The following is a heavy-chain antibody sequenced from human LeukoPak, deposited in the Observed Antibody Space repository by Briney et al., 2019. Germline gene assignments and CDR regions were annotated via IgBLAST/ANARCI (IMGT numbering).Heavy chain of an antibody. V-gene: IGHV3-48*03. D-gene: IGHD2-15*01. J-gene: IGHJ4*02. CDR1: GFTFSSYE. Sequence: GGSLRLSCVASGFTFSSYEMNWVRQAPGKGLEWVAAIRSSGSAAFYSDSVKGRFTISRDNAKNSLYLQMNSLRDGDTAIYYCARAQMVAVGTGNFAYWGQGILVTVSS. CDR2: IRSSGSAA. CDR3: ARAQMVAVGTGNFAY.